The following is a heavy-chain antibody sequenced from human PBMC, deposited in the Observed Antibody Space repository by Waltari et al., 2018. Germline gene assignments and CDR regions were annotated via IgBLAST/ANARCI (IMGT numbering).Heavy chain of an antibody. J-gene: IGHJ5*02. CDR3: ARFRGLLWFGELFQGFDP. D-gene: IGHD3-10*01. CDR1: GGSFSGYY. V-gene: IGHV4-34*01. Sequence: QVQLQQWGAGLLKPSETLSLTCAVYGGSFSGYYWSWIRQPPGKGLEWIGEINHSGSTNYTPALKGRVTISVDTSKNQFSLKLSSVTAADTAVYYCARFRGLLWFGELFQGFDPWGQGTLVTVSS. CDR2: INHSGST.